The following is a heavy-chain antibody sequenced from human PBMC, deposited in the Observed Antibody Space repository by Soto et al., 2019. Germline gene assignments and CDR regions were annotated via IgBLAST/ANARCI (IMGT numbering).Heavy chain of an antibody. D-gene: IGHD6-13*01. CDR1: GGSMGGYY. J-gene: IGHJ5*02. CDR2: IYYSGST. Sequence: LEMLCVTYTVAGGSMGGYYGSWIMQPTGKGLEWIGYIYYSGSTIYNPSLKSRVTISVDTSKNQFSLKLSSVTAADTAVYYCERDALAAAAMRGFDPWGQGTLVTVSS. CDR3: ERDALAAAAMRGFDP. V-gene: IGHV4-59*01.